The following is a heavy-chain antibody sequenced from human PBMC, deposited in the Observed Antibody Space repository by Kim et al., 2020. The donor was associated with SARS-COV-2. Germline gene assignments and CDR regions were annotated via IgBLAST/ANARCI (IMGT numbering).Heavy chain of an antibody. CDR3: AKGNTMIVVVIPGDY. Sequence: GGSLRLSCAASGFTFSSYAMSWVRQAPGKGLEWVSAISGSGGSTYYADSVKGRFTISRDNSKNTLYLQMNSLRAEDTAVYYCAKGNTMIVVVIPGDYWGQGTLVTVSS. CDR2: ISGSGGST. V-gene: IGHV3-23*01. D-gene: IGHD3-22*01. CDR1: GFTFSSYA. J-gene: IGHJ4*02.